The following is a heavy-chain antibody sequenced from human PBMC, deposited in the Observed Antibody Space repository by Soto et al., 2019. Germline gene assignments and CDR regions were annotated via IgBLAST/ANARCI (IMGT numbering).Heavy chain of an antibody. CDR1: GFTFSSYA. CDR2: ISYDGSNK. V-gene: IGHV3-30-3*01. D-gene: IGHD2-2*03. J-gene: IGHJ6*02. CDR3: AREAPHYGYCSSTSCRPNYGMDV. Sequence: GGSLRLSCAASGFTFSSYAMHWVRQAPGKGLEWVAVISYDGSNKYYADSVKGRFTISRDNSKNTLYLQMNSLRAEDTAVYYCAREAPHYGYCSSTSCRPNYGMDVWGQGTTVTVSS.